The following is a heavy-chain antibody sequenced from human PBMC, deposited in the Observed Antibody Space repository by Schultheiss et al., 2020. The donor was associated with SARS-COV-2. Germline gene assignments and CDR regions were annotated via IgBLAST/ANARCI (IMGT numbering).Heavy chain of an antibody. J-gene: IGHJ4*02. D-gene: IGHD1-14*01. V-gene: IGHV4-59*12. Sequence: SQTLSLTCTVSGGSINPYYWSWIRQSPEKGLECIGYISHSGRPDYNPSLKSRVTISLDTSKNQFSLKVTSLTAADTAVYYCARDLRGTEPGNYWGQGTLVTVAS. CDR2: ISHSGRP. CDR1: GGSINPYY. CDR3: ARDLRGTEPGNY.